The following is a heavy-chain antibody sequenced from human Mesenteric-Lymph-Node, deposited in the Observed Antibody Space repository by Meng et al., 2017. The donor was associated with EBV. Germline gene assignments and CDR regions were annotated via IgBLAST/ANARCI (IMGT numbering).Heavy chain of an antibody. CDR3: AREEDSSGYYVDY. CDR2: INPSGGST. Sequence: QVHRVQVGAECKKPGASVKVSCKATGYTFTSNFMHWVRQAPGQGLEWMGIINPSGGSTTYAQKFQGRVAMTRDTSTSTDYMELSSLRSEDTAVYYCAREEDSSGYYVDYWGQGTLVTVSS. CDR1: GYTFTSNF. J-gene: IGHJ4*02. D-gene: IGHD3-22*01. V-gene: IGHV1-46*01.